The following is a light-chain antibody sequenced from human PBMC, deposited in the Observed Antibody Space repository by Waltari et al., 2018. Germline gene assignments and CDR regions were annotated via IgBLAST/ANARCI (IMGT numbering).Light chain of an antibody. Sequence: DIQMTQSPSSLSASVGDRVTITCRASQRIRNYLNWYQHKPGTAPKLLIFAASTLQSGVPSRFSGSGSGTDFSLTISSLQPEDFATYFCQQSYTSPLFTFGPGTKVD. CDR2: AAS. CDR3: QQSYTSPLFT. CDR1: QRIRNY. J-gene: IGKJ3*01. V-gene: IGKV1-39*01.